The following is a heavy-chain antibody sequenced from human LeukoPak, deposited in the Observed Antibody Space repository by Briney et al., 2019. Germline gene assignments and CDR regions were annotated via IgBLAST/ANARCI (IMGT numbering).Heavy chain of an antibody. Sequence: SETLSLTCTASGGSISSYYWSWIRQPAGKGLEWIGRIYTSGSTNYNPSLKSRVTMSVDTSKNQFSLKLSSVTAADTAVYYCARHYWGYYYDSSGFDYWGQGTLVTVSS. D-gene: IGHD3-22*01. CDR3: ARHYWGYYYDSSGFDY. CDR1: GGSISSYY. J-gene: IGHJ4*02. V-gene: IGHV4-4*07. CDR2: IYTSGST.